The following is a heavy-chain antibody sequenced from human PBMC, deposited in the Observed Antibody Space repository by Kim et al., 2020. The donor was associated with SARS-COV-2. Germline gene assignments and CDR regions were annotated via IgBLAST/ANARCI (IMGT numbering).Heavy chain of an antibody. J-gene: IGHJ5*02. V-gene: IGHV4-34*01. CDR2: INHSGST. D-gene: IGHD3-3*01. Sequence: SETLSLTCAVYGGSFSGYYWSWIRQPPGKGLEWIGEINHSGSTNYNPSLKSRVTISVDTSKNQFSLKLSSVTAADTAVYYCARRAFGVVRRGNNWFDPWG. CDR1: GGSFSGYY. CDR3: ARRAFGVVRRGNNWFDP.